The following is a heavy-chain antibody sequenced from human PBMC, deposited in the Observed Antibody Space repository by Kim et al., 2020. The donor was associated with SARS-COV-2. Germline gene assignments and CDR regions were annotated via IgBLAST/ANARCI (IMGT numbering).Heavy chain of an antibody. Sequence: SVKVSCKASGGTFSSYAISWVRQAPGQGLEWMGGIIPIFGTANYAQKFQGRVTITADESTSTAYMELSSLRSEDTAVYYCATLSTYYYDSSGYYAWGIYYYYGMDVWGQGTTVTVSS. V-gene: IGHV1-69*13. D-gene: IGHD3-22*01. CDR1: GGTFSSYA. CDR2: IIPIFGTA. CDR3: ATLSTYYYDSSGYYAWGIYYYYGMDV. J-gene: IGHJ6*02.